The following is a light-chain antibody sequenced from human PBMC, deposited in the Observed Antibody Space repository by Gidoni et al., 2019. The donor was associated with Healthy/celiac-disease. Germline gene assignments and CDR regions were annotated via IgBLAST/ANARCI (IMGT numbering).Light chain of an antibody. V-gene: IGKV3-11*01. Sequence: EIVLTQSLATLSLSPGERATLSCRASQSVSSYLAWYQQKPGQAPRLLIYDASNRATGIPARFSGSGSGTDFTLTISSLEPEDFAVYYCQQRSNWPPGCSFGQGTKLEIK. J-gene: IGKJ2*04. CDR2: DAS. CDR1: QSVSSY. CDR3: QQRSNWPPGCS.